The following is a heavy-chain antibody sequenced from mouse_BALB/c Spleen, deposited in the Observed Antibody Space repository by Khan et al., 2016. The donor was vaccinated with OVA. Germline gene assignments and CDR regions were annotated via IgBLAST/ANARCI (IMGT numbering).Heavy chain of an antibody. CDR3: SKKDYYDYDPFPY. Sequence: EVQLVESGPGLVKPSQSLSLTCTVTGYSITSEYTWNWIRQFPGNKMEWMGFISYSGNNRYNPSLKSRISITRDTSKKQFFLQLNSVTSEHTATYYCSKKDYYDYDPFPYWGQGTLVTVSA. V-gene: IGHV3-2*02. D-gene: IGHD2-4*01. CDR1: GYSITSEYT. CDR2: ISYSGNN. J-gene: IGHJ3*01.